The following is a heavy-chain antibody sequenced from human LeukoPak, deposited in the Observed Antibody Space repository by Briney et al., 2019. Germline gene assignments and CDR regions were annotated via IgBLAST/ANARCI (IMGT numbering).Heavy chain of an antibody. CDR2: IKSKTDGGTT. CDR3: ATASGSGSYRQVWYFDL. V-gene: IGHV3-15*01. Sequence: GGSLRLSCAASGFTFSNAWMSWVRQAPGKGLKWVGRIKSKTDGGTTDYAAPVKGRFTISRDDSKNTLYLQMNSLKTEDTAVYYCATASGSGSYRQVWYFDLWGRGTLVTVSS. CDR1: GFTFSNAW. J-gene: IGHJ2*01. D-gene: IGHD3-10*01.